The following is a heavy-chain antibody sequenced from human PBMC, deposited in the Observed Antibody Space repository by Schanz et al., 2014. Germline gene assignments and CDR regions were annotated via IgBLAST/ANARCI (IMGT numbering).Heavy chain of an antibody. CDR3: ARGTMPGTFDI. CDR1: GGTFNSYT. V-gene: IGHV1-69*02. CDR2: IIPILGIA. D-gene: IGHD2-2*01. J-gene: IGHJ3*02. Sequence: QVQVVQSGAEVKKPGASVKVSCKASGGTFNSYTINWVRQAPGQGLEWMGRIIPILGIANYAQKFQGRVTFTADKSTSTAYMELSSLRYEDTALYYCARGTMPGTFDIWGQGTMVTVSS.